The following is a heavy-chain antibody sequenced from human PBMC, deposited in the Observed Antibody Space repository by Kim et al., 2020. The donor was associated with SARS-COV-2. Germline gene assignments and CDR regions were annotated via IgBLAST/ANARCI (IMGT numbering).Heavy chain of an antibody. V-gene: IGHV1-69*04. CDR2: IIPILGIA. CDR1: GGTFSSYA. D-gene: IGHD2-2*01. Sequence: SVKVSCKASGGTFSSYAISWVRQAPGQGLEWMGRIIPILGIANYAQKFQGRVTITADKSTSTAYMELSSLRSEDTAVYYCARGGVVVVVPAAYSSSWVRWFDPWGQGTLVTVSS. J-gene: IGHJ5*02. CDR3: ARGGVVVVVPAAYSSSWVRWFDP.